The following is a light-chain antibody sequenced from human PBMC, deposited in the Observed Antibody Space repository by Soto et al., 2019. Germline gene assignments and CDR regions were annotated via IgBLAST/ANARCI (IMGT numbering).Light chain of an antibody. CDR2: GAS. Sequence: SVMTHSPAILSVSPSERATLSFTVSQSVTSNLAWYQHKPGQAPRLLLYGASTRATGIPARFSGSGSGTEFTLTISSLEPEDFAVYYCQQYGSSPPITFGQGTRLEI. V-gene: IGKV3-15*01. J-gene: IGKJ5*01. CDR1: QSVTSN. CDR3: QQYGSSPPIT.